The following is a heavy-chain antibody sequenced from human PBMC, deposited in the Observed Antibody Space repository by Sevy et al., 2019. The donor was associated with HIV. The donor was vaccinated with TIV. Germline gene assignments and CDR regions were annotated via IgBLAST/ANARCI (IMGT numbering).Heavy chain of an antibody. J-gene: IGHJ4*02. CDR1: TFTFGHYA. CDR3: ARDWGTPPTAILYYFDF. CDR2: ISYEGSNE. Sequence: GGSLRLSCAASTFTFGHYAMHWVRQAPGKGLQWVAGISYEGSNEYYTDSVKGRFTISSNNSKNTLNLEMNNLRVEDTALYYCARDWGTPPTAILYYFDFWGQGIPVTVSS. D-gene: IGHD3-16*01. V-gene: IGHV3-30*04.